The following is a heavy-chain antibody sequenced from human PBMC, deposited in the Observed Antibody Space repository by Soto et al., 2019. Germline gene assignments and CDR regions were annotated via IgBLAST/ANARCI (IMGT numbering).Heavy chain of an antibody. CDR2: INVYNGNT. CDR3: ARDDSGYSGSHYIDYFNF. J-gene: IGHJ4*02. Sequence: ASVKVSCKASGYTFTSYGISWVRQAPGQSLEWMGWINVYNGNTKYSQKFQDRVTFSRDTSAGTTYMELSSLTSEDTAIYYCARDDSGYSGSHYIDYFNFWGQGTLVTVSS. CDR1: GYTFTSYG. V-gene: IGHV1-18*01. D-gene: IGHD1-26*01.